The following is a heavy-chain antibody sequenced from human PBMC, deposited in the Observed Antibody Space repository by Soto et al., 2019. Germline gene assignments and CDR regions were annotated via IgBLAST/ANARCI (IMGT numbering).Heavy chain of an antibody. CDR2: INHSGST. V-gene: IGHV4-34*01. J-gene: IGHJ4*02. Sequence: QVQLQQWCAGLLKPSENLSLTCAVYGGSFSGNYWSWIRQPPGKGLEWIGEINHSGSTNYNPSLKSRVTISVDTTKNQFSLKLSSVTGADTAVYYCATIGGATTGIDYWGQGTMVTGSS. CDR1: GGSFSGNY. CDR3: ATIGGATTGIDY. D-gene: IGHD1-26*01.